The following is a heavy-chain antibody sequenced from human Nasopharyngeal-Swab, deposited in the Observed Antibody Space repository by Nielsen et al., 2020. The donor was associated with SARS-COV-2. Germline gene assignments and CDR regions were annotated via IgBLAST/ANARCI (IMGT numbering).Heavy chain of an antibody. CDR1: GFTFRSYG. CDR3: ARDRGYYAADAFDI. J-gene: IGHJ3*02. CDR2: IWYDGSNK. D-gene: IGHD2-2*01. V-gene: IGHV3-33*08. Sequence: GESLKISCAASGFTFRSYGMHWVRQAPGKGLEWVAVIWYDGSNKYYADSVKGRFTISRDNSKNTLYLQMNSLRAEDTAVYYCARDRGYYAADAFDIWGQGTMVTVSS.